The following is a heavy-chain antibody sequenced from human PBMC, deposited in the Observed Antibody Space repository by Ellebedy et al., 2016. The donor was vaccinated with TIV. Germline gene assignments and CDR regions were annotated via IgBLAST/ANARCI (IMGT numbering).Heavy chain of an antibody. Sequence: ASVKVSCKASGYTFTSYGISWVRQAPGQGLEWMGWISGFNGNTNYAQKFQGRVTMTTDTSTSTAYMELSSLRSEDTAVYYCARTLGLWFGELPEFDYWGQGTLVTASS. CDR3: ARTLGLWFGELPEFDY. CDR2: ISGFNGNT. D-gene: IGHD3-10*01. J-gene: IGHJ4*02. V-gene: IGHV1-18*04. CDR1: GYTFTSYG.